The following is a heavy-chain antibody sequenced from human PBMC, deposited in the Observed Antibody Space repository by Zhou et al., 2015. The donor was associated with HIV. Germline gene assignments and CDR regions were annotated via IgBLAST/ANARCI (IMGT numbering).Heavy chain of an antibody. Sequence: EVQLVESGGNLVQPGGSLRLACAASGFMFSDHYMDWVRQAPGKGLEWVGRIKSKTDGGTTDYSAPAKGRFTISRDNSKNTVYLQMNSLRAEDTAIYYCARDDDTRGHYSALLWGQGTLVTVSS. D-gene: IGHD3-22*01. CDR3: ARDDDTRGHYSALL. CDR1: GFMFSDHY. V-gene: IGHV3-15*01. CDR2: IKSKTDGGTT. J-gene: IGHJ4*02.